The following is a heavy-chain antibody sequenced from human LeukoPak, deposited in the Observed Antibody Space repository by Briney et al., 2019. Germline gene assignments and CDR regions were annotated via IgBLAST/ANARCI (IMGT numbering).Heavy chain of an antibody. CDR2: ISSGGSTK. V-gene: IGHV3-48*03. J-gene: IGHJ4*02. Sequence: PGGSLRLSCAASGFTFSSYEMNWVRQAPGKGLEWVSFISSGGSTKYYADSVKGRFTISRDNAKNSLYLQMNSLRAEDTAVYYCAKVAARSTYYYDSSGYYYFDYWGQGTLVTVSS. CDR1: GFTFSSYE. CDR3: AKVAARSTYYYDSSGYYYFDY. D-gene: IGHD3-22*01.